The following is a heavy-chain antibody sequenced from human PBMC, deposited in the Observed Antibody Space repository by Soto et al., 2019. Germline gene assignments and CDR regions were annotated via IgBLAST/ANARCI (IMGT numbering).Heavy chain of an antibody. CDR2: ISYDGNNK. J-gene: IGHJ4*02. D-gene: IGHD1-1*01. V-gene: IGHV3-30*03. CDR1: GFTFSSYA. Sequence: GGSLRLSCAASGFTFSSYAMSWVRQAPGKGLEWVAVISYDGNNKFYADSVKGRSTISRDSSSQTLYLQMNSLRPDDTAMYYCARDGVSSTDYTWNYGTYFDYWGPGALVTVS. CDR3: ARDGVSSTDYTWNYGTYFDY.